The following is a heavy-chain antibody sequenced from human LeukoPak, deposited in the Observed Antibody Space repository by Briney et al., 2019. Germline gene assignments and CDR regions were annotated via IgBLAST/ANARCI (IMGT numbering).Heavy chain of an antibody. J-gene: IGHJ4*02. D-gene: IGHD5-18*01. V-gene: IGHV3-64D*09. Sequence: PGGSLRLSCSASGFIFSSFPMHWVRQAPGKGLEYVSAINSDGGITYYYADSVKGRFTISRDNSKNTLYLQMRSLRPEDTAVYYCVKDREYSYGYAKFDYWGQGTLVTVSS. CDR1: GFIFSSFP. CDR3: VKDREYSYGYAKFDY. CDR2: INSDGGIT.